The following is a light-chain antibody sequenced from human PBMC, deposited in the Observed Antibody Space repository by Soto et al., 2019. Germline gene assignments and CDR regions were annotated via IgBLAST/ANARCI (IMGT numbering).Light chain of an antibody. J-gene: IGKJ4*01. V-gene: IGKV3-11*01. CDR3: QQRSNWPLT. CDR1: QSVSGY. Sequence: PGDRATLSCRASQSVSGYLAWYRQKPGQAPRLLIYDASNRATGIPARFSGSGSGTDFTLTISSLEPEDFAVYYCQQRSNWPLTFGGGTKVDIK. CDR2: DAS.